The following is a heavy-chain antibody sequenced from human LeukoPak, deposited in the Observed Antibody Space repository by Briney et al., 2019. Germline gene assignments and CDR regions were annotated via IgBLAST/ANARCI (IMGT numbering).Heavy chain of an antibody. J-gene: IGHJ5*02. CDR3: AIYGSGSQGWFDP. Sequence: PGGSLRLSCAASGFTFSSYSMNWVRQAPGKGLEWVSSISSSSSYIYYADSVKGRFTISRDSAKNSLYLQMNSLRAEDTAVYYCAIYGSGSQGWFDPWGQGTLVTVSS. D-gene: IGHD3-10*01. CDR2: ISSSSSYI. V-gene: IGHV3-21*01. CDR1: GFTFSSYS.